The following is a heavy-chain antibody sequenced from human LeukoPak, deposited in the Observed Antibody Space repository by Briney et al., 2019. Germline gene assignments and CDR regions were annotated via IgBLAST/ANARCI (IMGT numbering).Heavy chain of an antibody. CDR3: ARGQVAGNPLDY. Sequence: GGSLRLSCAASGFTFSSYAMHWVRQAPGKGLEWVAVISYDGSNKYYADSVKGRFTISRDNSKNTLYLQMNSLRAEDTAVYYCARGQVAGNPLDYWGQGTLVTVSS. CDR2: ISYDGSNK. D-gene: IGHD4-23*01. CDR1: GFTFSSYA. V-gene: IGHV3-30*04. J-gene: IGHJ4*02.